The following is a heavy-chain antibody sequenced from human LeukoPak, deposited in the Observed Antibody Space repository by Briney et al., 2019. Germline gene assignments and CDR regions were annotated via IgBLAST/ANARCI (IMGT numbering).Heavy chain of an antibody. J-gene: IGHJ4*02. Sequence: GSLRLSCAASGFTFSSYSMNWVRQAPGKGLEWIGEIYHSGSTNYNPSLKSRVTISVDKSKNQFSLKLSSVTAADTAVYYCASRGQLAEGDYWGQGTLVTVSS. CDR2: IYHSGST. CDR1: GFTFSSYS. V-gene: IGHV4-4*02. CDR3: ASRGQLAEGDY. D-gene: IGHD6-6*01.